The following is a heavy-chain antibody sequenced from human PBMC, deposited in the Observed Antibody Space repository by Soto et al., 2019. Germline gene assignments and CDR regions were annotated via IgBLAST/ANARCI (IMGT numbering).Heavy chain of an antibody. CDR2: IYYSGST. V-gene: IGHV4-31*03. Sequence: QVQLQESGPGLVKPSQTLSLTCTVSGGSISSGGYYWSWIRQHPGKGLEWIGYIYYSGSTYYNTSLKRRVTISVDTSKNQFSLKLSSVTAADTAVYYCARELRFGEDYYGMDVWGQGTTVTVSS. D-gene: IGHD3-10*01. CDR1: GGSISSGGYY. J-gene: IGHJ6*02. CDR3: ARELRFGEDYYGMDV.